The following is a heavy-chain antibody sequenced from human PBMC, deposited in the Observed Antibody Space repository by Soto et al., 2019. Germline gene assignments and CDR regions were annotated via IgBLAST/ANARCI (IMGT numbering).Heavy chain of an antibody. Sequence: EVQLVESGGGLVQPGRSLRLACTASGFTFGDYAMSWFRQAPGKGLEWVGFIRSKAYGGTTEYAASVKGRFSISRDDSKTIASLQMISLKTEDTAVYYCTRELSVTTRLWYYYYMDVWGKGTTVTVSS. CDR1: GFTFGDYA. CDR2: IRSKAYGGTT. V-gene: IGHV3-49*03. J-gene: IGHJ6*03. CDR3: TRELSVTTRLWYYYYMDV. D-gene: IGHD4-4*01.